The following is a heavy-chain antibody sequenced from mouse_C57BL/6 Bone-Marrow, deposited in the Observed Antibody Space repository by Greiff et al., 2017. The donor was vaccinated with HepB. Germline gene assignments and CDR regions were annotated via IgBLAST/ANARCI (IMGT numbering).Heavy chain of an antibody. CDR1: GFSFNTYA. J-gene: IGHJ4*01. Sequence: EVQLVESGGGLVQPKGSLKLSCAASGFSFNTYAMNWVRQAPGKGLEWVARIRSKSNNYATYYADSVKDRFTISRDDSESMLYLQMNNLKTEDTAMYYCVSHYGSSYDYAMDYWGQGTSVTVSS. CDR2: IRSKSNNYAT. D-gene: IGHD1-1*01. V-gene: IGHV10-1*01. CDR3: VSHYGSSYDYAMDY.